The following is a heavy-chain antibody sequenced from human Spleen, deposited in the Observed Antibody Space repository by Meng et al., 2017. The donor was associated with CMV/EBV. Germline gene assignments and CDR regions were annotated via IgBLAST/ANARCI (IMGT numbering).Heavy chain of an antibody. CDR1: GFSFGDLY. V-gene: IGHV3-11*01. CDR3: AREGPGFDY. Sequence: GESLKISCAASGFSFGDLYMSWVRQAPGKGLEWISYVSSTGQTTSYADSVKGRFTISRDNAKHTLYLQINGLSADDTAVYYCAREGPGFDYWGQGTLVTVSS. CDR2: VSSTGQTT. J-gene: IGHJ4*02.